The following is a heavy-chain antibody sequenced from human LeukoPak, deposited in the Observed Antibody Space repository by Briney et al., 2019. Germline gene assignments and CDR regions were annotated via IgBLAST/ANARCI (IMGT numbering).Heavy chain of an antibody. CDR1: GFTFSSYG. V-gene: IGHV3-30*18. Sequence: GGSLRLSCAASGFTFSSYGMHWVHQAPGKGLEWVAVISYDGSNKYYADSVKGRFTISRDNSKNTLYLQMNSLRAEDTAVYYCAKVSSSAYCGGDCYSHAFDIWGQGTMVTVSS. CDR3: AKVSSSAYCGGDCYSHAFDI. D-gene: IGHD2-21*02. J-gene: IGHJ3*02. CDR2: ISYDGSNK.